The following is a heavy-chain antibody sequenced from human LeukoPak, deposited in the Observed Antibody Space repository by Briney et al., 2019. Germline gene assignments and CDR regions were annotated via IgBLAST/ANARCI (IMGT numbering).Heavy chain of an antibody. J-gene: IGHJ4*02. CDR3: ARSGVSRDGYSIDY. V-gene: IGHV1-69*04. D-gene: IGHD5-24*01. Sequence: SVKVSCKASGGTFSSYAISWVRQAPGQGLEWMGRIIPILGIANYAQKFQGRVTITADKSTSTAHMELSSLRSEDTAVYYCARSGVSRDGYSIDYWGQGTLVTVPS. CDR2: IIPILGIA. CDR1: GGTFSSYA.